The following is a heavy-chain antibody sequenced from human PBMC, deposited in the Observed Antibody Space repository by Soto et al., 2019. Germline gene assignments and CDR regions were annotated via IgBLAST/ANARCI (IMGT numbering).Heavy chain of an antibody. CDR2: IYTSGST. J-gene: IGHJ1*01. CDR1: GGSISSYY. CDR3: ARDSAFGRSTEYFQH. V-gene: IGHV4-4*07. D-gene: IGHD3-16*01. Sequence: SETLSLTCTVSGGSISSYYWSWIRQPAGKGLEWIGRIYTSGSTNYNPSLKSRVTMSVDTSKNQFSLKLSSVTAADTAVYYCARDSAFGRSTEYFQHWGQGTLVTVSS.